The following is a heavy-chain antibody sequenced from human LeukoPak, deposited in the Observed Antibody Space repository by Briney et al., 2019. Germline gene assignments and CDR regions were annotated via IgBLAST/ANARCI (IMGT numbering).Heavy chain of an antibody. D-gene: IGHD3-10*01. J-gene: IGHJ4*02. V-gene: IGHV3-20*04. CDR3: ARNGLYYGSGSYTRNDY. Sequence: PGGSLRLSCAASGFTFDDYGMSWVRQAPGKWLEWVSGINWNGGSTGYADSVKGRFTISRDNAKNSLHLQMNSLRAEDTALYYCARNGLYYGSGSYTRNDYWGQGTLVTVSS. CDR1: GFTFDDYG. CDR2: INWNGGST.